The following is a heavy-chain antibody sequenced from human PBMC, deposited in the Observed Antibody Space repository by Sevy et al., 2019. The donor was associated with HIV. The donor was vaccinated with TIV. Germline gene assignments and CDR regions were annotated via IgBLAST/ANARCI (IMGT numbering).Heavy chain of an antibody. Sequence: ASVKVSCQGSGYTFSNYGVTWVRQAPGQGLEWMGWISGYNGNRKYAQKFQDRVIMTTDTATSTAYMELRSLRSDDTAVYYCVRDESFSLIVVDPDYWGQGTLVTVSS. CDR2: ISGYNGNR. J-gene: IGHJ4*02. CDR3: VRDESFSLIVVDPDY. V-gene: IGHV1-18*01. D-gene: IGHD3-22*01. CDR1: GYTFSNYG.